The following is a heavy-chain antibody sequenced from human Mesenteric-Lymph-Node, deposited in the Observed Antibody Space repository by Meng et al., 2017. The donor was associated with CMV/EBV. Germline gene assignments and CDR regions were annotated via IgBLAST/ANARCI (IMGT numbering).Heavy chain of an antibody. CDR2: INSDETST. CDR3: ARYRVGGTHYDY. CDR1: GFTFTEYY. V-gene: IGHV3-74*01. J-gene: IGHJ4*02. Sequence: GGSLRLSCAASGFTFTEYYMNWVRQAPGKGLVWVSRINSDETSTTYADSVKGRFTISRDNAKNTLFLQMNSLRPEDTAVYYCARYRVGGTHYDYWGQGTLVTVSS. D-gene: IGHD1-26*01.